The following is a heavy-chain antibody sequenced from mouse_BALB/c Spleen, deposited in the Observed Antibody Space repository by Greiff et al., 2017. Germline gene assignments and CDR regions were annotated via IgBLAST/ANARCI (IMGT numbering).Heavy chain of an antibody. D-gene: IGHD3-1*01. CDR2: ISSGSSTI. CDR1: GFTFSSFG. J-gene: IGHJ4*01. CDR3: ARSGRRYAMDY. Sequence: EVQRVESGGGLVQPGGSRKLSCAASGFTFSSFGMHWVRQAPEKGLEWVAYISSGSSTIYYADTVKGRFTISRDNPKNTLFLQMTSLRYEDTAMYYCARSGRRYAMDYWGQGTSVTVSS. V-gene: IGHV5-17*02.